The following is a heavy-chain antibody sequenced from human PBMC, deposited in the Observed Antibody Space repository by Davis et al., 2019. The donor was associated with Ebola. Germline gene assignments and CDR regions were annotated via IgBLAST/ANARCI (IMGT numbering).Heavy chain of an antibody. CDR1: GNRFTSFW. V-gene: IGHV5-51*01. CDR3: ASLRRTITGMDDAFDI. J-gene: IGHJ3*02. Sequence: GESLKISCKGSGNRFTSFWIGWVRQMPGKGLEWMGVIYTGDSDTRYSPSFRGQVTISADKSIRTAYLQWSGLKASDTAMYYCASLRRTITGMDDAFDIWGQGTMVTVSS. D-gene: IGHD1-20*01. CDR2: IYTGDSDT.